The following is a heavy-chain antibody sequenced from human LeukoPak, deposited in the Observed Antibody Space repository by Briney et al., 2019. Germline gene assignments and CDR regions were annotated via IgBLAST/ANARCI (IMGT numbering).Heavy chain of an antibody. J-gene: IGHJ2*01. CDR1: GGSISSYY. CDR2: IYHSGST. D-gene: IGHD2-8*01. Sequence: PSETLSLTCTVSGGSISSYYWSWIRQPAGKGLEWIGYIYHSGSTYYNPSLKSRVTISVDRSKNQFSLKLSSVTAADTAVYYCAREYGYWYFDLWGRGTLVTVSS. V-gene: IGHV4-59*12. CDR3: AREYGYWYFDL.